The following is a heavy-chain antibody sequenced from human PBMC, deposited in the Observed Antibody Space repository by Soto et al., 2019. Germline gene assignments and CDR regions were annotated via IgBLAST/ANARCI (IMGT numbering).Heavy chain of an antibody. D-gene: IGHD3-9*01. CDR2: ISAYNGNT. V-gene: IGHV1-18*01. CDR3: AREGVAARPGLRYFDLLAPAFGMDV. Sequence: GASVKVSCKASGYTFTSYGISWVRQAPGQGLEWMGWISAYNGNTNYAQKLQGRVTMTTDTSTSTAYMELRSLRSDGTAVYYCAREGVAARPGLRYFDLLAPAFGMDVWGQGTTVTVSS. CDR1: GYTFTSYG. J-gene: IGHJ6*02.